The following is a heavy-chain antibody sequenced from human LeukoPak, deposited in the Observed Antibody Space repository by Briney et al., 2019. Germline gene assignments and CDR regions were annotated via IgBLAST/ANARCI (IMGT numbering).Heavy chain of an antibody. CDR2: INPNRGGT. D-gene: IGHD3-16*01. CDR1: GYTFTGYY. Sequence: ASVKVSCKPSGYTFTGYYMHWVRPAPGRGLEWMGWINPNRGGTNYAQKFQGRVTMTRDTSISTAYMELSRLRSDDTAVYYCARDRPFPSLGEASNWFDPWGQGTLVTVSS. J-gene: IGHJ5*02. CDR3: ARDRPFPSLGEASNWFDP. V-gene: IGHV1-2*02.